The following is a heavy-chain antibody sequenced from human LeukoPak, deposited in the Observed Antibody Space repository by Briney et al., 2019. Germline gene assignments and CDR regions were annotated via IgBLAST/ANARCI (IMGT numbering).Heavy chain of an antibody. Sequence: ASVKVSCKASVYTFTAYYMHWVRQAPGQGLEWMGSISPNSGGTNYAQKFQGRVTMTRDTSITTAYMELSSLTSDDTAVYYCANRQQSASGFDIWGQGTMVTVSS. D-gene: IGHD6-13*01. J-gene: IGHJ3*02. CDR2: ISPNSGGT. CDR3: ANRQQSASGFDI. V-gene: IGHV1-2*02. CDR1: VYTFTAYY.